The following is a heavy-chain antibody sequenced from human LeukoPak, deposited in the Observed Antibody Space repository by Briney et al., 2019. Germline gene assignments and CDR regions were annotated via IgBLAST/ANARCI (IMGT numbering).Heavy chain of an antibody. J-gene: IGHJ4*02. Sequence: ASVKVSCKASGYTFTGYYMHWVRQAPGQGLEWMGWINPNSGGTNYAQKFQGRVTMTRDTSISTAYMELSRLRSDDTAVYYCATGVLRFNHPLDYWGQGTLVTVSS. CDR1: GYTFTGYY. CDR2: INPNSGGT. CDR3: ATGVLRFNHPLDY. D-gene: IGHD3-3*01. V-gene: IGHV1-2*02.